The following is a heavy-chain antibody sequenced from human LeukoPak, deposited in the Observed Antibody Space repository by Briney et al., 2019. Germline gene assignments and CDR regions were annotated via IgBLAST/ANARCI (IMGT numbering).Heavy chain of an antibody. Sequence: PSETLSLTCAVYGGSFSGYYWSWIRQPPGKGLEWIGSIYYSGSTYYNPSLKSRVTISVDTSKNQFFLNLNSVTAADTAVYYCARVSCSGVSCYHYYYYMDVWGRGTTVTVSS. V-gene: IGHV4-34*01. D-gene: IGHD2-15*01. J-gene: IGHJ6*03. CDR2: IYYSGST. CDR1: GGSFSGYY. CDR3: ARVSCSGVSCYHYYYYMDV.